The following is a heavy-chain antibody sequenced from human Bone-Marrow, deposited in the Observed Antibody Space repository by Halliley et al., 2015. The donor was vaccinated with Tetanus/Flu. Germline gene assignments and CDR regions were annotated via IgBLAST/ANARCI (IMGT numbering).Heavy chain of an antibody. Sequence: EWVSSVSSSSVYTNYADSAKGRFTISRDNAKNSLYLQVTSLRVDDTAVYYCARGGATVTTGFDYWGQGILVTVST. CDR3: ARGGATVTTGFDY. V-gene: IGHV3-21*01. J-gene: IGHJ4*02. D-gene: IGHD4-17*01. CDR2: VSSSSVYT.